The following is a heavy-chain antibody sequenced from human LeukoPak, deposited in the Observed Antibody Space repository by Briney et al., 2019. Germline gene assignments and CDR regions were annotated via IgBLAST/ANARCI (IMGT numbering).Heavy chain of an antibody. J-gene: IGHJ6*02. Sequence: ASVKVSCKASGYTFTSYYMHWVRQAPGQGLEWMGIINPSGGSTSYAQKFQGRVTMTRDTSTSTVYMELSSLRSEDTAVYYCARKGGNFPYYYYYYGMDVWGQGTTVTVSS. CDR3: ARKGGNFPYYYYYYGMDV. CDR2: INPSGGST. CDR1: GYTFTSYY. D-gene: IGHD4-23*01. V-gene: IGHV1-46*01.